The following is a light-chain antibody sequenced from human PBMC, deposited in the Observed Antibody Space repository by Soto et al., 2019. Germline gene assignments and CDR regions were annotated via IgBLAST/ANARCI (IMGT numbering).Light chain of an antibody. CDR1: SSDVGSYNL. CDR3: CSYTSSNTLYV. V-gene: IGLV2-14*02. Sequence: QSVLTQPASVSGSPGQSITISCTGTSSDVGSYNLVSWYQQHPGKAPKLMIYEGSKRPSGVSNRFSGSKSGNTASLTISGLQAEDEADYYCCSYTSSNTLYVFATGTKVTVL. J-gene: IGLJ1*01. CDR2: EGS.